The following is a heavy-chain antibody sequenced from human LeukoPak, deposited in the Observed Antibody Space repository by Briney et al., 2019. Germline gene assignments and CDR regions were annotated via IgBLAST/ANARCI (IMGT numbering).Heavy chain of an antibody. D-gene: IGHD6-13*01. CDR2: INPNSGDT. CDR1: GYSLTGYY. V-gene: IGHV1-2*02. Sequence: GVSVKVSCKASGYSLTGYYMHWLRQAPGQGLEWMGWINPNSGDTRYAQKFHGRVTITKDMSIRTIYMELTRLRSDDTDLYYCARWDGYSSSPDYWGQGTLVTVSS. CDR3: ARWDGYSSSPDY. J-gene: IGHJ4*02.